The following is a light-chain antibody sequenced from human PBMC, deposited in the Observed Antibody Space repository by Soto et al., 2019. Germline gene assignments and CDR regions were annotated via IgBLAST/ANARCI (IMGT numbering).Light chain of an antibody. V-gene: IGKV1-8*01. CDR3: KHYYSYPYT. CDR1: QGISSY. CDR2: AAS. J-gene: IGKJ2*01. Sequence: AIRMTQSPSSLSASTGDRVTITCRASQGISSYLAWYQQKPGKAPKLLIYAASTLQSGVPSRFSGSGSGTVSTPTITSLQSEDFTTYHCKHYYSYPYTFGQGTKLEIK.